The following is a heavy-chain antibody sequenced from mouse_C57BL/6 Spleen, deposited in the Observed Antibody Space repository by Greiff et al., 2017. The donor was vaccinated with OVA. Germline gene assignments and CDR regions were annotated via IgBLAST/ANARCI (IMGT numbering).Heavy chain of an antibody. Sequence: DVKLVESGGGLVKPGGSLKLSCAASGFTFSDYGMHWVRQAPEKGLEWVAYISSGSSTIYYADTVKGRFTISRDNAKNTLFLQMTSLRSEDTAMYYCARDLYYGSSYWYFDVWGTGTTVTVSS. V-gene: IGHV5-17*01. CDR1: GFTFSDYG. J-gene: IGHJ1*03. CDR2: ISSGSSTI. CDR3: ARDLYYGSSYWYFDV. D-gene: IGHD1-1*01.